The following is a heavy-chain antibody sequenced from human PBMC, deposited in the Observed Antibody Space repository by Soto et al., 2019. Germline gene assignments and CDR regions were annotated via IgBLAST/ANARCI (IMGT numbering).Heavy chain of an antibody. D-gene: IGHD3-10*02. V-gene: IGHV1-18*01. CDR2: ISAYNGNT. J-gene: IGHJ6*02. CDR3: ARDIGWLFGYYYGMDV. Sequence: QVQLVQSGAEVKKPGASVKVSCKASGYTFTSYGISWVRQAPGQGLEWMGWISAYNGNTNYAQKLQGRVTITTDTSTSTAYMELRSLRSDDTAVYYCARDIGWLFGYYYGMDVWGQGTTVTVSS. CDR1: GYTFTSYG.